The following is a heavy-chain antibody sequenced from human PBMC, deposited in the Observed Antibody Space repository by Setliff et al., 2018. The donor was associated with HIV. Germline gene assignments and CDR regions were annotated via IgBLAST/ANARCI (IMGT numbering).Heavy chain of an antibody. CDR3: ARGFSSSWYYYHMDV. V-gene: IGHV3-33*01. CDR2: IWYDVSNK. Sequence: GGSLRLSCAAAGFTFSNYGMHWGRPASGKGLEWVAVIWYDVSNKYYLDSVKGRFTISRDNSKNTLYLQMNSLIAEDTAVYYCARGFSSSWYYYHMDVWGKGTTVTVSS. D-gene: IGHD6-13*01. CDR1: GFTFSNYG. J-gene: IGHJ6*03.